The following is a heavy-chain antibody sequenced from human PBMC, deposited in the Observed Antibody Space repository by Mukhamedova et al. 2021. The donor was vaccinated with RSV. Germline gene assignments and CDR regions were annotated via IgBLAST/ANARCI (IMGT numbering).Heavy chain of an antibody. D-gene: IGHD5-24*01. CDR3: AREGRDGLDY. J-gene: IGHJ4*02. V-gene: IGHV1-2*02. Sequence: KFQDRVTMTRDTSISTAYMELSRLRSDDTAIYYCAREGRDGLDYWGQGTLVTVSS.